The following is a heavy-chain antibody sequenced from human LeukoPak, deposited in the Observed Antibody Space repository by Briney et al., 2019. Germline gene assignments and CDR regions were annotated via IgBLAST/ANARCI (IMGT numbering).Heavy chain of an antibody. D-gene: IGHD3-10*01. Sequence: GGSLRLSCAASWFTVSSNYMSWVRQAPGKGLEWVSVIYSGGSTYYADSVKGRFTISRDNSKNTLYLQMNSLRAEDTAVYYCARDLVVRGVSHFDYWGQGTLVTVSS. CDR2: IYSGGST. CDR1: WFTVSSNY. V-gene: IGHV3-53*01. CDR3: ARDLVVRGVSHFDY. J-gene: IGHJ4*02.